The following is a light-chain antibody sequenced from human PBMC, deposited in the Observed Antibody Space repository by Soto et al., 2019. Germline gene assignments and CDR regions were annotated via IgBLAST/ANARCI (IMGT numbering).Light chain of an antibody. V-gene: IGLV2-18*02. CDR1: SSDVGSYNR. Sequence: VLTPPPSVSGSPGQSVTISCTGTSSDVGSYNRVSWYQQPPGTAPKLMIYEVNNRPSGVPDRFSGSKSGNMASLTISGLQAEDEADYYCSSYTSNSTYVFGPGTKVTVL. CDR2: EVN. J-gene: IGLJ1*01. CDR3: SSYTSNSTYV.